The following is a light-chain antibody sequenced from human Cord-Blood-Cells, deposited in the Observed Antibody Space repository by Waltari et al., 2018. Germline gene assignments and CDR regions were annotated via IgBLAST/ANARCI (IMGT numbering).Light chain of an antibody. CDR2: GAS. CDR3: QQYGSSPPIT. CDR1: QSFSSSY. J-gene: IGKJ5*01. V-gene: IGKV3-20*01. Sequence: EIVLTQSPGTLSLSPGERANLPCRASQSFSSSYLAWYQQKPGQAPRLLIYGASSRATGIPDRFSGSGSGTDFTLTISRLEPEDFAVYYCQQYGSSPPITFGQGTRLEIK.